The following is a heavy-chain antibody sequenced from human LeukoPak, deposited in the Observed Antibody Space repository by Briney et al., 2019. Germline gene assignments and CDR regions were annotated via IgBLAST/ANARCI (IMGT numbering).Heavy chain of an antibody. J-gene: IGHJ5*02. CDR1: GFTFSSYA. CDR3: ARPLMYYYGSETYFWFDP. D-gene: IGHD3-10*01. V-gene: IGHV3-30*04. Sequence: GGSLRLSRAASGFTFSSYAMHWVRQAPGKGLEWVAVISYDGSNKYYADSVKGRFTISRDNSKNTLYLQMNSLRAEDTAVYYCARPLMYYYGSETYFWFDPWGQGTLVTVSS. CDR2: ISYDGSNK.